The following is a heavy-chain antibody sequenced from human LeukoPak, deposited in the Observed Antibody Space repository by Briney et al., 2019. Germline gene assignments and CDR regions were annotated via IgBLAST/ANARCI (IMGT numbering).Heavy chain of an antibody. CDR3: ARDRSPEGYYDSSHWDYYHGMDV. CDR1: GGSISNYY. Sequence: SETLSLTCTVSGGSISNYYWSWIRQPPGKGLEWIGYIYYSGSTNYNPSLKSRVTISVDTSKNQFSLYLSSVTAADTAMYYCARDRSPEGYYDSSHWDYYHGMDVWGQGTTVTVSS. V-gene: IGHV4-59*01. D-gene: IGHD3-22*01. CDR2: IYYSGST. J-gene: IGHJ6*02.